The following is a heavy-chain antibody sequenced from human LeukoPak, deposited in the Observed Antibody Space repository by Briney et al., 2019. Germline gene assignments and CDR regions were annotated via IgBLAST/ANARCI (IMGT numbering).Heavy chain of an antibody. CDR2: IYYSGST. V-gene: IGHV4-39*01. CDR1: GASISGSGYY. D-gene: IGHD1-26*01. Sequence: SETLSLTCAVSGASISGSGYYLGWIRQPPGKGLEWIGNIYYSGSTYYNASLQSRVTISIDTSKNQFSLRLNSVTAADTAMYYCAKSGGYGLIDYWGQGTLVTVSS. J-gene: IGHJ4*02. CDR3: AKSGGYGLIDY.